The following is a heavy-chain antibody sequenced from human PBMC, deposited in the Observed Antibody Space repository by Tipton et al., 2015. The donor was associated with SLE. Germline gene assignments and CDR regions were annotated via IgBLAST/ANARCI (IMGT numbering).Heavy chain of an antibody. J-gene: IGHJ5*02. Sequence: GLVKPSETLSLTCTVSGGSISSYYWSWIRQPPGKGLEWIGYIYYSGSTNYNPSLKSRVTISVDTSKKQFSLKLSSVTAADTAVYYWARHVPCGGDCFNWFDPWGQGTLVTVSS. V-gene: IGHV4-59*08. D-gene: IGHD2-21*01. CDR1: GGSISSYY. CDR2: IYYSGST. CDR3: ARHVPCGGDCFNWFDP.